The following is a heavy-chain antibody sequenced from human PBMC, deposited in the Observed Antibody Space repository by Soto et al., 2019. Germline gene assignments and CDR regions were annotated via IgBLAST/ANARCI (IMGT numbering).Heavy chain of an antibody. CDR2: IIPIFGIP. CDR1: GGTFSRYS. Sequence: QVQLVQSGAEVKKPGSSVKVSCKASGGTFSRYSITWVRQAPGHGLEWIGRIIPIFGIPTYAQKFQGRVTFTADESTSPAYRELSSLRSDDTAVYYCAREDRDRETGLVPAAIDGMDVWGQGTTVTVSS. J-gene: IGHJ6*02. V-gene: IGHV1-69*08. D-gene: IGHD2-2*01. CDR3: AREDRDRETGLVPAAIDGMDV.